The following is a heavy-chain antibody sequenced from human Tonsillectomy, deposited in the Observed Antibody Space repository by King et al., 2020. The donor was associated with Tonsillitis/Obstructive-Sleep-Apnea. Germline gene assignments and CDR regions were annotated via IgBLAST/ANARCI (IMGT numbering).Heavy chain of an antibody. J-gene: IGHJ4*02. D-gene: IGHD5-12*01. Sequence: VQLVESGGGVVQPGRSLRLSCAASGFSFSTYSMHWVRQTPGEGLEWVAGVSYDGSITYYADSVKGRFTISRDNSKDTLFLQMNSLRAEDTSVYYCAREIVGTIGPLDYWGQGTLVTVSS. CDR2: VSYDGSIT. CDR3: AREIVGTIGPLDY. CDR1: GFSFSTYS. V-gene: IGHV3-30*01.